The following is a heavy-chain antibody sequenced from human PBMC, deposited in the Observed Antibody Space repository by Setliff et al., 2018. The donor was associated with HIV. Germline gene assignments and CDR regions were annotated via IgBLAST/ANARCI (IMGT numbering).Heavy chain of an antibody. J-gene: IGHJ6*03. CDR2: VYTRGTT. Sequence: SETLSLTCSVSGGSISGGSYYWSWIRQPAGKGLEWIGRVYTRGTTKYNPSLKSRVTISLDTSKNQFSLKLSSVTAADTAVYYCARLHTAAEGLYYNYLDGWGKGTTVTVSS. CDR3: ARLHTAAEGLYYNYLDG. D-gene: IGHD6-13*01. V-gene: IGHV4-61*02. CDR1: GGSISGGSYY.